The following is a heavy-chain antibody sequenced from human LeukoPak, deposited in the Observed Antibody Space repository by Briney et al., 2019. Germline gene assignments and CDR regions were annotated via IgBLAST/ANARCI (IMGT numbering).Heavy chain of an antibody. CDR2: IYYSGST. J-gene: IGHJ4*02. CDR1: GGSISSYY. Sequence: SETLSLTCTVSGGSISSYYWSWIRQPPGKGLEWIGYIYYSGSTNYNPSLKSRVTISVDTSKNQFSLKLSSVTAADTAVYYCARAPTVTFFDYWGQGTLVTVSS. CDR3: ARAPTVTFFDY. V-gene: IGHV4-59*01. D-gene: IGHD4-17*01.